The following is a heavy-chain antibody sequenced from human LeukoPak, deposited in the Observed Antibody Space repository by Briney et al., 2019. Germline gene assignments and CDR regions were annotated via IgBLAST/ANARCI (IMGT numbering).Heavy chain of an antibody. CDR2: TYYRSKWYN. Sequence: SQTLSLTCAISGDSVSSNSATWTWIRQSPLRGLEWLGRTYYRSKWYNEYAVSVKSRITINPDTSKNQFSLQLNSVTPEDTAVYYCVRGSSSTSWYFDYWGQGTMVTVSS. J-gene: IGHJ4*03. CDR1: GDSVSSNSAT. D-gene: IGHD2-2*01. CDR3: VRGSSSTSWYFDY. V-gene: IGHV6-1*01.